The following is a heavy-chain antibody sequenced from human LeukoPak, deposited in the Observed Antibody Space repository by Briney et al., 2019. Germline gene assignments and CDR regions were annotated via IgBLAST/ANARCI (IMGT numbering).Heavy chain of an antibody. D-gene: IGHD6-13*01. CDR2: MNPNSGNT. Sequence: ASVKVSCKASGYTFTSYGISWVRQATGQGLEWMGWMNPNSGNTGYAQKFQGRVTMTRNTSISTAYMELSSLRSEDTAVYYCARADIAAAGSGMDVWGQGTTVTVSS. CDR3: ARADIAAAGSGMDV. J-gene: IGHJ6*02. CDR1: GYTFTSYG. V-gene: IGHV1-8*02.